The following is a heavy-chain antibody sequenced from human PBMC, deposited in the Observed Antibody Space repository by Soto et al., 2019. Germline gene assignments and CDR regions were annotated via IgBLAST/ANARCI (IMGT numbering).Heavy chain of an antibody. CDR3: ARVLSGNKEWFDP. J-gene: IGHJ5*02. V-gene: IGHV4-4*02. D-gene: IGHD3-10*01. CDR1: GVSVTAGNL. CDR2: VFPDGST. Sequence: QVHLQESGPGLVKPWGTPSLTCAVSGVSVTAGNLWSWVRQSPGKGLEWIGEVFPDGSTNYNPSLKSRVTISLDKSQNHFSLILTSVTAADTALYYCARVLSGNKEWFDPWGQGTLVTVSS.